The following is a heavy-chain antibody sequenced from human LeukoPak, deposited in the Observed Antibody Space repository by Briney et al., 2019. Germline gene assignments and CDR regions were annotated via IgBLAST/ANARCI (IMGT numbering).Heavy chain of an antibody. CDR3: ARGNGGIRGNYFDH. D-gene: IGHD3-16*01. CDR2: VHISGDT. J-gene: IGHJ4*02. CDR1: SGSISSSY. V-gene: IGHV4-4*09. Sequence: PSETLSLTCTVSSGSISSSYWSWIRQPPGKGLEWIGYVHISGDTNYRPSLRSRVAISLDTSKNQFSLNLSSVTAADTAVYYCARGNGGIRGNYFDHWGQGTLVTVSS.